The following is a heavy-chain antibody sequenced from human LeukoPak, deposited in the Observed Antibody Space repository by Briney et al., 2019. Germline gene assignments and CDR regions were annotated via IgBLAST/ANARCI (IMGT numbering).Heavy chain of an antibody. CDR1: GYTFTSYY. J-gene: IGHJ5*02. D-gene: IGHD1-26*01. CDR2: ISAYNGNT. V-gene: IGHV1-18*04. Sequence: ASVKVSCKASGYTFTSYYMHWVRQAPGQGLEWMGWISAYNGNTNYAQRLQGRVTMTTDTSTSTAYMELRSLRSDDTAVYYCARGGQGSYYNWFDPWGQGTLVTVSS. CDR3: ARGGQGSYYNWFDP.